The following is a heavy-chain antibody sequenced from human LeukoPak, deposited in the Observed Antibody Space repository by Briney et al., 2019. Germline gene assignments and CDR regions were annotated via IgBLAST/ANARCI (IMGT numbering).Heavy chain of an antibody. CDR1: GFAFNNAW. D-gene: IGHD3-16*01. Sequence: PGGSLRLSCAASGFAFNNAWMSWVRQAPGKGLEWVGRIRSKANSYATSYGASVKGRFTISRDDSKNTAYLQMNSLKTDDTALYYCVRRVDGPGGYCGMDVWGQGTAVTVSS. CDR2: IRSKANSYAT. V-gene: IGHV3-73*01. CDR3: VRRVDGPGGYCGMDV. J-gene: IGHJ6*02.